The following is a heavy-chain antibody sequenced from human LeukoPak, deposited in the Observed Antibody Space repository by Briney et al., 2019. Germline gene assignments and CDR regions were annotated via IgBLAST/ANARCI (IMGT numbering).Heavy chain of an antibody. D-gene: IGHD5-24*01. CDR1: GFTFSSYS. J-gene: IGHJ4*02. Sequence: GGSLRLSCAASGFTFSSYSMNWVRQAPGKGLEWVSYISTSSSTIYYADSVKGRFTISRDNAKNSLYLQMNSLRAEDTAVYYCARVRDGYNVGQFFDYWGQGTLVTVSS. V-gene: IGHV3-48*04. CDR2: ISTSSSTI. CDR3: ARVRDGYNVGQFFDY.